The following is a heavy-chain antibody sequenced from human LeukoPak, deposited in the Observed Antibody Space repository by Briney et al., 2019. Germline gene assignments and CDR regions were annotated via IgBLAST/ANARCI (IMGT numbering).Heavy chain of an antibody. CDR3: ARKRVVPAAIRGALDY. J-gene: IGHJ4*02. V-gene: IGHV1-2*02. Sequence: ASVKVSCKASGYTFTGYYMHWVRQAPGQGLEWMGWINPNSGGTNYAQKFQGRVTMTRDTSISTAYMELSRLRSDDTAVYYCARKRVVPAAIRGALDYWGQGTLVTVSS. D-gene: IGHD2-2*02. CDR2: INPNSGGT. CDR1: GYTFTGYY.